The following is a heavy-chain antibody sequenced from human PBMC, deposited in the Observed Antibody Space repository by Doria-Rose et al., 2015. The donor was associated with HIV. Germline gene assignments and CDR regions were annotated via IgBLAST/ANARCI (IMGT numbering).Heavy chain of an antibody. CDR1: GGSISSSNW. V-gene: IGHV4-4*02. J-gene: IGHJ4*02. CDR2: IYHSGNT. CDR3: ARDLGIQLWLGY. D-gene: IGHD5-18*01. Sequence: VSGGSISSSNWWSWVRQPPGKGLEWIGQIYHSGNTNYNPSLKSRVTISADKSKNQFSLKLTSVTAADMAVYYCARDLGIQLWLGYWGQGTLVTVSS.